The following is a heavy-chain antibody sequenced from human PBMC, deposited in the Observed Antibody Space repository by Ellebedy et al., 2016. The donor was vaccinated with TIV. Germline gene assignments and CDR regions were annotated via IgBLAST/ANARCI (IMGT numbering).Heavy chain of an antibody. CDR1: GFTFSSYA. Sequence: GESLKISCVASGFTFSSYAMNWVRQAPGKGLQWVSLISGSGGTIWYADSVKGRFTISRDNSKNTLYLQMNSLRADDTAMYFCARPECGGNCYSDPFNYWGQGALVTVSS. D-gene: IGHD2-21*02. J-gene: IGHJ4*02. CDR3: ARPECGGNCYSDPFNY. V-gene: IGHV3-23*01. CDR2: ISGSGGTI.